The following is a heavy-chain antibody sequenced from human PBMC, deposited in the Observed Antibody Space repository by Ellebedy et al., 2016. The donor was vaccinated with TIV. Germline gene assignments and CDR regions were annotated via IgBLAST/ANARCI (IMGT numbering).Heavy chain of an antibody. V-gene: IGHV3-21*04. CDR1: GFTFSSYS. CDR3: AKDSGGYEY. D-gene: IGHD1-26*01. CDR2: ISSSSSYI. Sequence: GESLKISXAASGFTFSSYSMNWVRQAPGKGLEWVSSISSSSSYIYYADSVKGRFTISRDNAKNSLYLQMNSLRAEDTAVYYCAKDSGGYEYWGQGTLVTVSS. J-gene: IGHJ4*02.